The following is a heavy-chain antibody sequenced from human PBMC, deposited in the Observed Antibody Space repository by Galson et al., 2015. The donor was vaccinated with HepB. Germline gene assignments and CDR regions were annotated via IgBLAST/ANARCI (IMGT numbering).Heavy chain of an antibody. D-gene: IGHD6-19*01. CDR2: ISYDGSNK. J-gene: IGHJ3*02. V-gene: IGHV3-30-3*01. CDR3: ARVPGWLLAFDI. CDR1: GFTFSSYA. Sequence: SLRLSCAASGFTFSSYAMHWVRQAPGKGLEWVAVISYDGSNKYYADSVKGRFTISRDNSKNTLYLQMNSLRAEDTAVYYCARVPGWLLAFDIWGQGTMVTVSS.